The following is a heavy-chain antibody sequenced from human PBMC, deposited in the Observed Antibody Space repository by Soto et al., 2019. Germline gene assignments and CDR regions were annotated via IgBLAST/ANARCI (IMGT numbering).Heavy chain of an antibody. CDR3: ARHSGYDYVFDY. CDR1: GYTFTTYG. J-gene: IGHJ4*02. Sequence: ASVKVSCKASGYTFTTYGISWVRQAPGQGLEWMGWISAYNGDTIDARKLQGRVTMTRDTSTSTAYMEMSSLTFDDTAVYYCARHSGYDYVFDYWGRGTLVTVSS. CDR2: ISAYNGDT. V-gene: IGHV1-18*04. D-gene: IGHD5-12*01.